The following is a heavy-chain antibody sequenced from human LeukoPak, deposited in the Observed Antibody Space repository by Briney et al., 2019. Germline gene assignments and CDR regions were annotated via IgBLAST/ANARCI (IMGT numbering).Heavy chain of an antibody. Sequence: GGSLRLSCAASGFTFSSYAMSWVRQAPGKGLEWVGRIKSKTDGGTTDYAAPVKGRFTISRDDSKNTLYLQMNSLKTEDTAVYYCTTDLGRYCSSTSCHSRDYWGQGTLVTVSS. CDR3: TTDLGRYCSSTSCHSRDY. J-gene: IGHJ4*02. CDR1: GFTFSSYA. D-gene: IGHD2-2*01. CDR2: IKSKTDGGTT. V-gene: IGHV3-15*01.